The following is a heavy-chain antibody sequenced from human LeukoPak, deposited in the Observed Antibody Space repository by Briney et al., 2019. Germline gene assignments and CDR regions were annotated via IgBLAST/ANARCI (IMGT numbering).Heavy chain of an antibody. Sequence: GGFLRLSCAASGFTFSSYWMSWVRQAPGKGLEWVANIKQDGSEKYYVDSVKGRFTISRDNAKNSLYLQMGSLRGEDMAVYYCARDPSGSYSIRSYYFDYWGQGTLVTVSS. CDR2: IKQDGSEK. CDR3: ARDPSGSYSIRSYYFDY. V-gene: IGHV3-7*01. D-gene: IGHD1-26*01. CDR1: GFTFSSYW. J-gene: IGHJ4*02.